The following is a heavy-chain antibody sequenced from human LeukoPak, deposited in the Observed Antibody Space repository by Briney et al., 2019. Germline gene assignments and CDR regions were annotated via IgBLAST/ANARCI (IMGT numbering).Heavy chain of an antibody. CDR1: GFTFSSYW. J-gene: IGHJ4*02. D-gene: IGHD1-1*01. Sequence: GSLRFSCAASGFTFSSYWMSWVRQAPGKGLEWAANIKQDGSEKYYVDPVKGRFTISRDNAKNSLYLQMNSLRAEDTAVYYCARDRAVQYNWNDVPGDYWGQGTLVTVSS. CDR3: ARDRAVQYNWNDVPGDY. CDR2: IKQDGSEK. V-gene: IGHV3-7*03.